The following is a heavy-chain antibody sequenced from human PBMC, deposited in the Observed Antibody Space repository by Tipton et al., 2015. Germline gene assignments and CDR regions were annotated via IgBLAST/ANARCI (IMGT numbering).Heavy chain of an antibody. CDR2: INESGST. V-gene: IGHV4-34*01. CDR1: GGSFSGYY. J-gene: IGHJ6*02. CDR3: ARDLEHGMDV. D-gene: IGHD5-24*01. Sequence: TLSLTCAVYGGSFSGYYWSWIRQPPGEGLEWIGEINESGSTNYNSSLKNRVTISLDTSKNQFSLTLNSVTAADTAVYYCARDLEHGMDVWGQGTTVTVSS.